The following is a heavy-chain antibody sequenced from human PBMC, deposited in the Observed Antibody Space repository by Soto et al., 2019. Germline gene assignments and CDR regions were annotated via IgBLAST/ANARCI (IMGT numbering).Heavy chain of an antibody. CDR1: GFTFSNYA. J-gene: IGHJ4*02. CDR3: AYDPSTGYSGY. V-gene: IGHV3-23*01. D-gene: IGHD3-9*01. CDR2: ISKSGDGT. Sequence: GGSLRLSCVASGFTFSNYAMSWVRQAPGKGLEWVSTISKSGDGTHYADSVTGRFTVSRDNSKNTLYLQMNSLRAEDTAIYYCAYDPSTGYSGYWGQGTLVTVSS.